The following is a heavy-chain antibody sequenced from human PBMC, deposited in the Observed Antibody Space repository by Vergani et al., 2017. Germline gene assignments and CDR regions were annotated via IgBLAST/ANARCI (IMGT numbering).Heavy chain of an antibody. V-gene: IGHV1-69*01. J-gene: IGHJ5*02. D-gene: IGHD2-2*02. CDR1: GGTFSSYA. CDR2: IIPIFGTA. CDR3: ASAGVAYCSSTSCYTHWFDP. Sequence: QVQLVQSGAEVKKPGSSVKVSCKASGGTFSSYAISWVRQAPGQGLEWMGGIIPIFGTANYAQKFQGRVTITADESTSTAYMELSSLRSEDTAVYYCASAGVAYCSSTSCYTHWFDPWGQGTLVTVSS.